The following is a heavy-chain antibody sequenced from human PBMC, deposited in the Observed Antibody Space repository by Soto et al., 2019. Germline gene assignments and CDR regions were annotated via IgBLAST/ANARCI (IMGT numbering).Heavy chain of an antibody. CDR2: ISGINGNT. Sequence: QVQLVQSGAEVKKPGASVKVSCKLPGTTFGTIESSWFDQGLDKGLGGLGGISGINGNTHNEEKVQKRIKMTTDTSTSTTYLELRSLRSDDTAVYFCARDPGFGFGYSYAFAMDVWGQGTTVTVSS. V-gene: IGHV1-18*01. J-gene: IGHJ6*02. D-gene: IGHD5-18*01. CDR3: ARDPGFGFGYSYAFAMDV. CDR1: GTTFGTI.